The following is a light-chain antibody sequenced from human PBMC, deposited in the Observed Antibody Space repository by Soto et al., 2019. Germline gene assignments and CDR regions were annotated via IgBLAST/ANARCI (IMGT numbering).Light chain of an antibody. Sequence: DIVMTQSPDSLAVSLGERATINCKSSQSVLYSSDNKNYLAWYQQKPGQPPKLLIYWASTRESGVADRFSGSVSGTDFTLTISSLQAEDVAVYYCQQYYSTPYTFGQGTKLEIK. CDR3: QQYYSTPYT. V-gene: IGKV4-1*01. CDR1: QSVLYSSDNKNY. J-gene: IGKJ2*01. CDR2: WAS.